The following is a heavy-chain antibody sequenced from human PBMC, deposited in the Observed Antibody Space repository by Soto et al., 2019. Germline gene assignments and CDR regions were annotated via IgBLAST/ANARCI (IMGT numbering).Heavy chain of an antibody. Sequence: SGPTLVNPTQTLTLTCTFSGFSLSTSGVGVGWIRQPPGKALEWLALIYWDDDKRYSPSLKSRLTITKDTSKNQVVLTMTNMDPVDTATYYCAHSEVRRAAAGPGFNFDDWGQGTLVTVSS. CDR3: AHSEVRRAAAGPGFNFDD. J-gene: IGHJ4*02. D-gene: IGHD6-13*01. CDR1: GFSLSTSGVG. V-gene: IGHV2-5*02. CDR2: IYWDDDK.